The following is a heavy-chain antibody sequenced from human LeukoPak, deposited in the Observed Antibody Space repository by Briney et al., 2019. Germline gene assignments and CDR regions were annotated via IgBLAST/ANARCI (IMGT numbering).Heavy chain of an antibody. CDR2: IYYSGST. CDR1: GGSISSCSYY. J-gene: IGHJ4*02. Sequence: PSETLSLTCTVSGGSISSCSYYWGWIRQPPGKGLEWIGSIYYSGSTYYNPSLKSRVTISVDTSKNQFSLKLSSVTAADTAVYYCARLITMIVGFDYWGQGTLVTVSS. CDR3: ARLITMIVGFDY. V-gene: IGHV4-39*01. D-gene: IGHD3-22*01.